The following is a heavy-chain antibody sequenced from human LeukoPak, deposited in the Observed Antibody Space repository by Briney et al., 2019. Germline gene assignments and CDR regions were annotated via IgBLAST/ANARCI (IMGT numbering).Heavy chain of an antibody. CDR3: ARAPGQTYGMDV. CDR1: GYTFIGYY. CDR2: INPNSGGT. V-gene: IGHV1-2*02. Sequence: ASVKVSCKASGYTFIGYYIHWVRQAPGQGLEWMAWINPNSGGTNYEQQFQGRVTMTRETSISTVYMELSRLISDDTAVYYCARAPGQTYGMDVWGQGTTVTVSS. J-gene: IGHJ6*02.